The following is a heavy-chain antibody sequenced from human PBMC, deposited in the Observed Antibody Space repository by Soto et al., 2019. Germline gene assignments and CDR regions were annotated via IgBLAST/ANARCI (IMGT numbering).Heavy chain of an antibody. CDR2: INEDSTYI. D-gene: IGHD3-9*01. Sequence: EVQLVGSGGGLVKPGGSLRLSCTASGFAFNTYSMNWVRQAPGKGLEWVSSINEDSTYIYYADSLRGRITISRDNAKDSLFLQMNSLRPDDTAVYYCVRDLGRYFRSGYMDLWGDGATVTVSS. V-gene: IGHV3-21*02. J-gene: IGHJ6*03. CDR3: VRDLGRYFRSGYMDL. CDR1: GFAFNTYS.